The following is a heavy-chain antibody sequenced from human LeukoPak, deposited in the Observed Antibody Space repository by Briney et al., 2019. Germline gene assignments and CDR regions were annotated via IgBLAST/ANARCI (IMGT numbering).Heavy chain of an antibody. D-gene: IGHD3-3*01. J-gene: IGHJ4*02. CDR3: ATRRSGSRFDY. CDR1: GGSISSSSSY. V-gene: IGHV4-39*01. CDR2: IYYSGST. Sequence: PSETLSLTCTVSGGSISSSSSYWGWIRQPPGKGLEWIGSIYYSGSTYYNPSLKSRVTISVDTSKNQFSLKLSSVTAADTAVYYCATRRSGSRFDYWGQGTLVTVSS.